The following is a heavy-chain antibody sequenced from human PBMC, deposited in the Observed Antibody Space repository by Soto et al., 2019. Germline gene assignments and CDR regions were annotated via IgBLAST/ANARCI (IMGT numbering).Heavy chain of an antibody. Sequence: ASVKVSCKVSGYTLTELSMHWVRQAPGKGLEWMGGFDPEDGETIYAQKFQGRVTMTEDTSTDTAYMELSSLRSEDTAVYYCATKLGKYYDFWSGPTGPFDYWGQGTLVTV. CDR1: GYTLTELS. D-gene: IGHD3-3*01. CDR3: ATKLGKYYDFWSGPTGPFDY. CDR2: FDPEDGET. J-gene: IGHJ4*02. V-gene: IGHV1-24*01.